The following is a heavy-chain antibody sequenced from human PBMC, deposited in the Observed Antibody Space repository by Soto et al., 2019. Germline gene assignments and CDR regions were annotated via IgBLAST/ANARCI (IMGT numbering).Heavy chain of an antibody. CDR3: AKHPFSPLVKPYWYFEF. CDR2: VYYRGNT. J-gene: IGHJ2*01. Sequence: QVQLQEAGPGLVKPSETLALTCIVSGDSVSKSAYYWGWVRQSPGKGLEWIGSVYYRGNTYFNPSISCRLYMSVDEPNNRFSLPLTSVTAADSATYSCAKHPFSPLVKPYWYFEFCGRGTLVTVSS. D-gene: IGHD6-6*01. CDR1: GDSVSKSAYY. V-gene: IGHV4-39*01.